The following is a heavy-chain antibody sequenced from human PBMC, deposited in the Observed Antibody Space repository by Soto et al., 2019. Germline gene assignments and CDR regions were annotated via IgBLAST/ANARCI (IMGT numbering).Heavy chain of an antibody. CDR1: GGSISSYY. Sequence: PSETLSLTCTVSGGSISSYYWSWIRQPPGKGLEWIGYIYYSGSTNYNPSLKSRVTISVDTSKNQFSLKLSSVTAADTAVYYCARYYGSGSYYGTFDYWSQGTLVTVSS. V-gene: IGHV4-59*08. J-gene: IGHJ4*02. CDR3: ARYYGSGSYYGTFDY. D-gene: IGHD3-10*01. CDR2: IYYSGST.